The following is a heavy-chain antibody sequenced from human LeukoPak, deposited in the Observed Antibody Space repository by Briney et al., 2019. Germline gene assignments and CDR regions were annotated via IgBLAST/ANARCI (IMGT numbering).Heavy chain of an antibody. D-gene: IGHD2-2*01. Sequence: GGSLRLSCAASGFTFSSYAMSWVRQAPGKGLEWVSAISGSGGSTYYADSVKGRLTISRDNSKNTLYLQMNSLRAEDTAVYYCAKAQDIVVVPGGVFDYWGQGTLVTVSS. J-gene: IGHJ4*02. CDR3: AKAQDIVVVPGGVFDY. CDR1: GFTFSSYA. V-gene: IGHV3-23*01. CDR2: ISGSGGST.